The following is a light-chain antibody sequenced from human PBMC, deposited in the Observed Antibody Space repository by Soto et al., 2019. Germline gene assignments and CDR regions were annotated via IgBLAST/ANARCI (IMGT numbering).Light chain of an antibody. J-gene: IGLJ2*01. CDR1: SSDVGGYNY. Sequence: QSALTQPASVSGSPGQSITISCTGTSSDVGGYNYVSWYQQHPGKAPKLIIYEVNNRPSGVSNRFSGSKSGNTASLTISGLQAEDEADYYCSSYTRSSTLLFGGGTKVTVL. CDR3: SSYTRSSTLL. V-gene: IGLV2-14*01. CDR2: EVN.